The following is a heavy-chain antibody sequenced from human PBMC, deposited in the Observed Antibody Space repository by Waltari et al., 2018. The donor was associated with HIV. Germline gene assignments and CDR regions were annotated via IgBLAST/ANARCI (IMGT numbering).Heavy chain of an antibody. CDR2: IKSKNDGGTI. V-gene: IGHV3-15*01. J-gene: IGHJ4*02. Sequence: EVHLVESGGGLVKPGGSLRVSCTVSGFTFINAWRSWVRQAPGKGLEWLGRIKSKNDGGTIDYAAPVKDRFTILRDDSKHTLYLEMSSLKIEDTGIYYCVTDAVAVPLDTAYWGQGTLVTVSS. D-gene: IGHD2-21*01. CDR3: VTDAVAVPLDTAY. CDR1: GFTFINAW.